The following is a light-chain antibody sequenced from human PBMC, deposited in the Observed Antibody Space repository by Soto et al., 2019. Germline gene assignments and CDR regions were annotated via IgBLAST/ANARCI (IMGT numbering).Light chain of an antibody. Sequence: EIVMRQSPATLSVSPGERATLSCRASQSVSSKLAWYQQKPGQAPRLLIYGASTRATGIPASVSGSGSGTEFTLTISSLQSEDFAVYYCQQYSNWPLTFGGGTKVEIK. CDR1: QSVSSK. CDR3: QQYSNWPLT. J-gene: IGKJ4*01. V-gene: IGKV3D-15*01. CDR2: GAS.